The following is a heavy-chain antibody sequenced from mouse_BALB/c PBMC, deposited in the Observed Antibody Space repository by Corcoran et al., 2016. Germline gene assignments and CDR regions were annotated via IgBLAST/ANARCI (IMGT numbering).Heavy chain of an antibody. V-gene: IGHV8-8*01. CDR1: GISLTTSVMS. CDR3: ARRTSYGYSFAY. D-gene: IGHD2-2*01. Sequence: QVTLKESGPGILKPSQTLSLTCSFSGISLTTSVMSIVWILQPSGKDLEWLAHIWWDDDKYYNPSLESQRTISKDTSRNQVFLKITNVDTADTATYYCARRTSYGYSFAYWGQGTLVTVSA. CDR2: IWWDDDK. J-gene: IGHJ3*01.